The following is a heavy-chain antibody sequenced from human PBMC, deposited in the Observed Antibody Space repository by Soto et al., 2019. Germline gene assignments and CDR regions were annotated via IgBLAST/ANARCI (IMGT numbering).Heavy chain of an antibody. J-gene: IGHJ6*02. Sequence: EVQLVESGGGLVQPGGSLRVSCAASGFTFDDDWMHWVRQVPGKGLVWVSRVNFHGTTTNYADSVKGRFTISRDNAKNTVSLQMESLRAEDTAVYYCGREIQFQYGVDLWGHGTTVTVSS. CDR1: GFTFDDDW. D-gene: IGHD5-18*01. V-gene: IGHV3-74*01. CDR3: GREIQFQYGVDL. CDR2: VNFHGTTT.